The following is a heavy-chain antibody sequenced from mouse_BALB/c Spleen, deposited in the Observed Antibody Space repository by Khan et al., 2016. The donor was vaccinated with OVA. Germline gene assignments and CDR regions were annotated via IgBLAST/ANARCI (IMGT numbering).Heavy chain of an antibody. CDR2: IWAGGST. J-gene: IGHJ2*01. CDR3: ARLEDK. Sequence: QVQLKQSGPGLVAPSQSLSITCTVSGFSLTSYGVHWVRQPPGQGLEWLGVIWAGGSTTYNSAIMSRLSISKDNSKSQVFLIMNSLQTDDTAVYYCARLEDKWGQGTTLTVSS. CDR1: GFSLTSYG. V-gene: IGHV2-9*02.